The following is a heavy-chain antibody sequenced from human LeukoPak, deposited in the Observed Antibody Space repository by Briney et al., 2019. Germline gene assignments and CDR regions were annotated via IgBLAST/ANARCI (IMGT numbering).Heavy chain of an antibody. J-gene: IGHJ4*02. CDR2: IYYSGST. Sequence: SETLSLTCTVSGGSISSYYWSWIRQPPGKGLEWIGYIYYSGSTNYNPSLKSRVTISVDTSKNQFSLKLSSVTAADTAVYYRAGYDFWSGYFPHWGQGTLVTVSS. V-gene: IGHV4-59*01. CDR1: GGSISSYY. CDR3: AGYDFWSGYFPH. D-gene: IGHD3-3*01.